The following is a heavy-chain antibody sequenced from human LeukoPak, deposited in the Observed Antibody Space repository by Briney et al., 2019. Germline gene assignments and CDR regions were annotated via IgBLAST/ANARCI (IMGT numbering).Heavy chain of an antibody. CDR3: ACLTTADAFDI. Sequence: SETLSLTCTVSGGSISSYYWSWIRQPPGKGLEWIGYIYDSGSTNYNPSLKSRVTISVDTSKNQFSLRLSSVTAADTAVYYCACLTTADAFDIWGQGTMVTVSS. J-gene: IGHJ3*02. V-gene: IGHV4-59*01. D-gene: IGHD3-22*01. CDR1: GGSISSYY. CDR2: IYDSGST.